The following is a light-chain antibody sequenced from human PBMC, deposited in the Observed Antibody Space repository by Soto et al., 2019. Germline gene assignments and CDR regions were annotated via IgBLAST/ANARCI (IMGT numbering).Light chain of an antibody. Sequence: DIQMTQSPSSLSASVGDRVTITCRASQTISIYLNWYQQRPGKAPQLLIYGISTLQSGVPSRFSGSGSGTDFTLTISNLQPEDFATYYCQQSYSTHTFGQGTKVDIK. CDR2: GIS. J-gene: IGKJ2*01. CDR1: QTISIY. CDR3: QQSYSTHT. V-gene: IGKV1-39*01.